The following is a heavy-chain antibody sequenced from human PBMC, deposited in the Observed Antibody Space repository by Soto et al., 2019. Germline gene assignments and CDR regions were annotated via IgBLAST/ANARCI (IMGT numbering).Heavy chain of an antibody. CDR1: GYTFTGYY. J-gene: IGHJ6*02. D-gene: IGHD6-19*01. CDR3: AGLDDLYYYYGMDV. CDR2: INPNSGGT. Sequence: QVQLVQSGAEVKKPGASVKVSCKASGYTFTGYYMHWVRQAPGQGLEWMGWINPNSGGTNYAQKFQGRITMTRDKSISTADLELSRLRSDDTAVYYCAGLDDLYYYYGMDVWGQGTTVTVS. V-gene: IGHV1-2*02.